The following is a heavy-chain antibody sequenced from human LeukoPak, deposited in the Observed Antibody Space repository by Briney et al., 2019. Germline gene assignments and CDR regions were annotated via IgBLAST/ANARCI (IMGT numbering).Heavy chain of an antibody. D-gene: IGHD6-19*01. CDR2: SGPYNGNT. CDR1: GYTFTNYG. Sequence: GASVKVSCKASGYTFTNYGISWVRQAPGQGLEWMGWSGPYNGNTNYAQKFQERVTITRDMSTSTAYMELSSLRSEDTAVYYCAAKSIAVAGKGYFDYWGQGTLVTVSS. CDR3: AAKSIAVAGKGYFDY. V-gene: IGHV1-18*01. J-gene: IGHJ4*02.